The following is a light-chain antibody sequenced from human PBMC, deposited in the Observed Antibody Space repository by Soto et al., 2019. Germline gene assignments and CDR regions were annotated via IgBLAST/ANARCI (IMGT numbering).Light chain of an antibody. CDR2: XSS. J-gene: IGKJ5*01. V-gene: IGKV3-15*01. CDR3: QQYHNWPIT. CDR1: QSVSSN. Sequence: IVMTQSPATLSVTPGESATLSCRASQSVSSNLAWHQQKPGQAXRXXXXXSSTRATGISARFSGSGSGTEFTLTISSLQSEDFAVYYCQQYHNWPITFGQGTRLEIK.